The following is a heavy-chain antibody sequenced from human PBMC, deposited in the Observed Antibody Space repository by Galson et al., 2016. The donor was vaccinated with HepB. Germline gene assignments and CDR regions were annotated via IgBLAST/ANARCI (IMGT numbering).Heavy chain of an antibody. CDR2: INSDGTIP. V-gene: IGHV3-74*01. CDR1: GFAFSSHW. CDR3: VRDHSVVPATAYNWFDP. D-gene: IGHD2-21*02. Sequence: SLRLSCAASGFAFSSHWMHWVRQAPGKGLMWVARINSDGTIPNYADSVKGRFTISRDNAKNTLYLEMNSLRAEDTAVYNCVRDHSVVPATAYNWFDPWGQGTLVTVSS. J-gene: IGHJ5*02.